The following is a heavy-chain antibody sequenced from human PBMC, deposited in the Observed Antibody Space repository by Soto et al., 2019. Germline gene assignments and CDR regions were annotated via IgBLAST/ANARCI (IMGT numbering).Heavy chain of an antibody. V-gene: IGHV3-15*01. CDR3: TTDRYYGSGARWFDP. CDR2: IKSKPDGGTT. J-gene: IGHJ5*02. CDR1: GLSFSNAW. D-gene: IGHD3-10*01. Sequence: GGSLRLSCAASGLSFSNAWMSWVRQAPGKGLEWVGRIKSKPDGGTTDFAAPVKGRFTISRDDSNNMVYLQMNSLKTEDTALYYCTTDRYYGSGARWFDPWGQGTLVTSPQ.